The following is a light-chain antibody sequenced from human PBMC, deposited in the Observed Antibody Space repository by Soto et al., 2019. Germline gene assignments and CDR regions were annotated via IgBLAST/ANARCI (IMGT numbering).Light chain of an antibody. J-gene: IGKJ4*01. V-gene: IGKV1-39*01. Sequence: DIQMTQSPSYLSASVGDRVTITCRASQSIARFLTWYQQKPGKAPKLLVSDASTLQSGVPSRFSGSGSGTDFTLTINTLQPEDFATYYCQQSYRAPITFGGGTKVEVK. CDR2: DAS. CDR3: QQSYRAPIT. CDR1: QSIARF.